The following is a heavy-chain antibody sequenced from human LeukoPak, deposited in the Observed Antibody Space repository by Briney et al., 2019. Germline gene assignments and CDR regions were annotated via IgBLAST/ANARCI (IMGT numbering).Heavy chain of an antibody. CDR1: GGSTSSGSYY. Sequence: LSLAWTVSGGSTSSGSYYWSWIRQPAGKGLEWIGRIYTSESTNYNPCVKSRVTISVDTSKNQSSMKLSSVTAADTAVYYCARDLVNYDSSGYYYGGPFDYWGQGTLVTVSS. CDR2: IYTSEST. J-gene: IGHJ4*02. D-gene: IGHD3-22*01. CDR3: ARDLVNYDSSGYYYGGPFDY. V-gene: IGHV4-61*02.